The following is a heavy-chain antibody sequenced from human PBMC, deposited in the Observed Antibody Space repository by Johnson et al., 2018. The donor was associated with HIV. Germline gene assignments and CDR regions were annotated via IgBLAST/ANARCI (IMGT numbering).Heavy chain of an antibody. CDR1: GFAFSSYA. J-gene: IGHJ3*02. V-gene: IGHV3-30*04. D-gene: IGHD1-26*01. CDR3: ARGEGGTYLPDAFDI. Sequence: QVQLVESGGGVVQPGTSLRLSCTASGFAFSSYALHWVRQAPGKGLEWVAVISYDGRDAYYADSVKGRFTSSRDNSKNTLYLQMNSLRPEDSAVYYCARGEGGTYLPDAFDIWGQGTMVTVSS. CDR2: ISYDGRDA.